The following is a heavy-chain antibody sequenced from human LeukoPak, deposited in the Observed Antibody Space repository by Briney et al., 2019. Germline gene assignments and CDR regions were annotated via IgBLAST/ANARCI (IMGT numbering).Heavy chain of an antibody. D-gene: IGHD1-14*01. J-gene: IGHJ4*02. V-gene: IGHV4-61*02. CDR1: GGSISSGGHY. Sequence: SETLSLTCTVSGGSISSGGHYWSWIRQPAGKGLEYLGRIYSTGSTNYNPSLRSQVTISVDTSKNHFSLKLSPVTAADTAVYYCARDQTYSSSGIYTYFHHWGQGILVTVSS. CDR3: ARDQTYSSSGIYTYFHH. CDR2: IYSTGST.